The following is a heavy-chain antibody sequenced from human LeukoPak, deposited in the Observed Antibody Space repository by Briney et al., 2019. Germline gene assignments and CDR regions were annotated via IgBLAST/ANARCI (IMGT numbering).Heavy chain of an antibody. CDR1: GYSISSGYY. CDR2: IYHSGST. D-gene: IGHD3-9*01. J-gene: IGHJ4*02. V-gene: IGHV4-38-2*02. Sequence: SETLSLTCTVSGYSISSGYYWGWIRQPPGKGLEWIGSIYHSGSTYYNPSLKSRVTISVDTSKNQFSLKLSSVTAADTAVYYCASGYDILTGYYYFDYWGQGTLVTVSS. CDR3: ASGYDILTGYYYFDY.